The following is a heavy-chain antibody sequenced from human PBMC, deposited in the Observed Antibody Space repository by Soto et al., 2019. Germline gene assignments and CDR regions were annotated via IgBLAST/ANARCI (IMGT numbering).Heavy chain of an antibody. CDR3: AASCVACGGFNYYGMDV. J-gene: IGHJ6*02. D-gene: IGHD5-12*01. CDR1: GGSISSGGYY. V-gene: IGHV4-31*03. Sequence: SSETLSLTCTVSGGSISSGGYYWYWIRQHPGKGLEWIGYIYYSGTTYYNLSLKSRVTISVDTSKNQFSVKLSSVTAADTDVYYCAASCVACGGFNYYGMDVWGQGTTVTVS. CDR2: IYYSGTT.